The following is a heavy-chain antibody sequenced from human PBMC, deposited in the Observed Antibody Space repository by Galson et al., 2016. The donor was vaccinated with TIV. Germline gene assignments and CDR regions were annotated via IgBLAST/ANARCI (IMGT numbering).Heavy chain of an antibody. V-gene: IGHV1-2*02. Sequence: SVKVSCKASGYTFTVNYIHWVRQAPGQGLEWMGWINAFSGATNYAQKFQGRVTITRDTSLSTAYMELRSLRSDDTAVYYGARDAPWGNYPDTFDFWGQGTMVTVSS. CDR3: ARDAPWGNYPDTFDF. CDR2: INAFSGAT. J-gene: IGHJ3*01. D-gene: IGHD1-7*01. CDR1: GYTFTVNY.